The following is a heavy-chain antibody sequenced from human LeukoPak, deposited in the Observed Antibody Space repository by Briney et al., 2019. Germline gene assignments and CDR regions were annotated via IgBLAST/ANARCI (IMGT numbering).Heavy chain of an antibody. J-gene: IGHJ6*03. Sequence: SETLSLTCTVSGGSISSGSYYWSWIRQPAGKGLEWIGRMYISGSTNYNPSLKSRVTISLDTSKNQFSLKLSSGTAADTALYYCARVGGVGYYYYMDVWGKGTTVTVSS. CDR3: ARVGGVGYYYYMDV. V-gene: IGHV4-61*02. CDR2: MYISGST. D-gene: IGHD3-16*01. CDR1: GGSISSGSYY.